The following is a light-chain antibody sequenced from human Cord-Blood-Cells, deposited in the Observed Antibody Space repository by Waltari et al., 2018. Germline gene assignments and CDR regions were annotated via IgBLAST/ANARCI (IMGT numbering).Light chain of an antibody. Sequence: DIVMTQSPDSLAVSLGERATINCKSSQSVLYSSNNKNYLSWYQQKPGQPPKLLIYWASPRESGVPDRFSGSGSGTDFTLTISSLQAEDVAVYYCQQYYSTSLTFGGGTKVEIK. J-gene: IGKJ4*01. CDR1: QSVLYSSNNKNY. V-gene: IGKV4-1*01. CDR3: QQYYSTSLT. CDR2: WAS.